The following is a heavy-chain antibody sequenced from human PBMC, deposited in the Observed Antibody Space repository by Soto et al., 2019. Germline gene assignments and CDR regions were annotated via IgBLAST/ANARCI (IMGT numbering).Heavy chain of an antibody. CDR1: GVSITSYY. V-gene: IGHV4-4*07. Sequence: SETLSLTCSVSGVSITSYYWSWIRQSAGGGLEWMGRINTDGLSTYSPAFKSRLTMSLDTSKNQVSLRLISVTAADTAVYFCARVPVAVAATEDYYGLDVWGQGTTVTVSS. CDR3: ARVPVAVAATEDYYGLDV. J-gene: IGHJ6*02. CDR2: INTDGLS. D-gene: IGHD2-15*01.